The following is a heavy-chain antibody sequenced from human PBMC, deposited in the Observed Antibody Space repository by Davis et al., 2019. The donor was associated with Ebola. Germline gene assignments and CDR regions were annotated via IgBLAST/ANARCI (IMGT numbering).Heavy chain of an antibody. D-gene: IGHD2-2*01. CDR1: GSTFGAYP. J-gene: IGHJ4*02. Sequence: GGPLRPPCRPLGSTFGAYPMHGARQAPGKGLEWVPGIRWNSGSIGYADSVKGRFTISRDNAKNSLHLRMNSLRAEDTALYYFAKADDIVVVPAAGGYFDYWGKGTLVTVSS. V-gene: IGHV3-9*01. CDR3: AKADDIVVVPAAGGYFDY. CDR2: IRWNSGSI.